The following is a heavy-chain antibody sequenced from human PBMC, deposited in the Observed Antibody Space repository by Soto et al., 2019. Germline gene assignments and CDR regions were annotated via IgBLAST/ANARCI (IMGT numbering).Heavy chain of an antibody. Sequence: PGESLKISCAASGFPFSNSSMSWVRQVPGKGLEWVSSIGGSGGATSYADSVKGRFTISRDFSKNTLYLQMNSLRAEDTAVYYCAKLVTRWGQGTLVTVSS. CDR2: IGGSGGAT. CDR3: AKLVTR. V-gene: IGHV3-23*01. CDR1: GFPFSNSS. D-gene: IGHD5-18*01. J-gene: IGHJ4*02.